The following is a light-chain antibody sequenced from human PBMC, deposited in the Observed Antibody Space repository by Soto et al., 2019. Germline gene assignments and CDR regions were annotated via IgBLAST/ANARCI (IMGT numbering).Light chain of an antibody. CDR3: ATWDTDLGTGEAV. V-gene: IGLV1-51*01. J-gene: IGLJ2*01. CDR2: DNS. CDR1: RSNIRKNF. Sequence: QSVLTQPPSLSAAPGQKVTISCSGARSNIRKNFVSWYQHLPGTAPKLLIYDNSQRPSGIPDRFSGSKSGTSATLGITGLQTGDEADYYCATWDTDLGTGEAVFGGRTKLTVL.